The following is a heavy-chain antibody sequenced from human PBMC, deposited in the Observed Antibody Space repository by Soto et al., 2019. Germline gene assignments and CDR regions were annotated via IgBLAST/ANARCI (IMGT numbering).Heavy chain of an antibody. V-gene: IGHV4-31*03. J-gene: IGHJ5*02. D-gene: IGHD4-4*01. Sequence: SETLSLTCTVSGDSISSGGYYWSWIRQHPGKGLEWIGYIYYSGSTYYNPSLKSRVTISVDTSKNQFSLKLSSVTAADTAVYYCARQGSNYDGGNWFDPWGQGTLVTVSS. CDR1: GDSISSGGYY. CDR2: IYYSGST. CDR3: ARQGSNYDGGNWFDP.